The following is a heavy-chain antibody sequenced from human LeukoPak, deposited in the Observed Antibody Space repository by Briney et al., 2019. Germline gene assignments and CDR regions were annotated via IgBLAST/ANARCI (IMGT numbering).Heavy chain of an antibody. J-gene: IGHJ3*02. CDR3: ARDLWYSGSRAPPRAFDI. CDR2: ISSFGSTI. Sequence: GGSLRLSCAASGFTFSSFEMSWVRQAPGKGLEWVSYISSFGSTIYYADSVKGRFTVSRDNAKNSLCLQMNSLRAEDTAVYYCARDLWYSGSRAPPRAFDIWGQGTMVTVSS. D-gene: IGHD1-26*01. CDR1: GFTFSSFE. V-gene: IGHV3-48*03.